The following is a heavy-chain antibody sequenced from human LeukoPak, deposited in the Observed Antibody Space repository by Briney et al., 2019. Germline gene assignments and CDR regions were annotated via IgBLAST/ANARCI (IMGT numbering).Heavy chain of an antibody. J-gene: IGHJ5*02. Sequence: SETLSLTCTVSGGSISSYYWSWIRQPPGKGLEWIGYIYYSGSTNYNPSLKSRVTISVDTSKNQFSLKLGSVTAADTAVYYCARGGHDFWSGYQANWSDPWGQGTLVAVSS. D-gene: IGHD3-3*01. CDR3: ARGGHDFWSGYQANWSDP. CDR2: IYYSGST. V-gene: IGHV4-59*12. CDR1: GGSISSYY.